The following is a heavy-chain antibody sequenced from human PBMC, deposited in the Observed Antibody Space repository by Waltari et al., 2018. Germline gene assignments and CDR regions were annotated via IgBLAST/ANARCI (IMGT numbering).Heavy chain of an antibody. V-gene: IGHV3-21*01. CDR2: ISSSSSYI. CDR1: GFTFSSYS. Sequence: EVQLVESGGGLVKPGGSLRLSCAASGFTFSSYSMNWVRQAPGEGLGWVSSISSSSSYIYYADSVKGRFTISRDNAKNSLYLQMNSLRAEDTAVYYCARDSSWYDYWGQGTLVTVSS. CDR3: ARDSSWYDY. D-gene: IGHD6-13*01. J-gene: IGHJ4*02.